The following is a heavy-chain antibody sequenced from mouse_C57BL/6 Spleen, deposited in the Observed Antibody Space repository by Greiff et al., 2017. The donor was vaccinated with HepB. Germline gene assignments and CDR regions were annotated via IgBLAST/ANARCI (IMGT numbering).Heavy chain of an antibody. V-gene: IGHV1-69*01. D-gene: IGHD3-2*02. Sequence: QVQLQQPGAELVMPGASVKLSCKASGYTFTSYWMHWVKQRPGQGLEWIGEIDPSDSYTNYNQKFKGKSTLTVDKSSSTAYMQLSSLTSEDSAVYYCARGEQLRFSFAYWGQGTLVTVSA. CDR3: ARGEQLRFSFAY. CDR2: IDPSDSYT. J-gene: IGHJ3*01. CDR1: GYTFTSYW.